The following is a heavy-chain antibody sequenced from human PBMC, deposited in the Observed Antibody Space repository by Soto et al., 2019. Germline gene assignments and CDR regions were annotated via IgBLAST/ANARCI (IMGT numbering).Heavy chain of an antibody. Sequence: QVQLVQSGAEVKKPGASVKVSCKASGYFFASFSMHWVRQAPGQGLEWMGMLNPIVGSTSYAQQFQWSVSMSRDTVTSTVYMELRSLRSCDSAVYYCARESSGRDDCEISGDFVYWGQGALVTVSS. J-gene: IGHJ4*02. V-gene: IGHV1-46*01. CDR3: ARESSGRDDCEISGDFVY. D-gene: IGHD3-22*01. CDR2: LNPIVGST. CDR1: GYFFASFS.